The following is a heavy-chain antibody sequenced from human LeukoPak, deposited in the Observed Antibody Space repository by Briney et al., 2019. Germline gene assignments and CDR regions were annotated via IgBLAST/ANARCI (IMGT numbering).Heavy chain of an antibody. Sequence: GRSLRLSCAASGFTSDDYAMHWVRQAPGKGLEWVSGISWNSGSIGYADSVKGRFTISRDNAKNSLYLQMNSLRAEDTALYYCAKGIAAAGNGWFDPWGQGTLVTVSS. V-gene: IGHV3-9*02. CDR3: AKGIAAAGNGWFDP. CDR2: ISWNSGSI. CDR1: GFTSDDYA. D-gene: IGHD6-13*01. J-gene: IGHJ5*02.